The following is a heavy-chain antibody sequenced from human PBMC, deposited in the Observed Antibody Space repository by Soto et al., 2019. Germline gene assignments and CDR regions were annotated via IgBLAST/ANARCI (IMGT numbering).Heavy chain of an antibody. V-gene: IGHV1-18*01. CDR2: ISAYNGNT. D-gene: IGHD5-12*01. CDR1: GYTFTSYG. CDR3: ARSSYLDGYNYCFDY. Sequence: ASVKVSCKASGYTFTSYGISWVRQAPGQGLEWMGWISAYNGNTNYARKLQGRVTMTTDTSTSTAYMELRSLRSDDTAVYYCARSSYLDGYNYCFDYWGQGTLVTVSS. J-gene: IGHJ4*02.